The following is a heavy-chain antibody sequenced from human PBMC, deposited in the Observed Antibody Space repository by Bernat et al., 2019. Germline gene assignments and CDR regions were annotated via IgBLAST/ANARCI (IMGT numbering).Heavy chain of an antibody. CDR3: AGGTSTSAPYMDV. CDR1: GFTFIDYY. V-gene: IGHV3-11*05. CDR2: IISSSSYT. J-gene: IGHJ6*03. Sequence: QVQLVESGGGLVNLGGSLRLSCAAPGFTFIDYYMSWIRQAPGKGLDWVSYIISSSSYTNYADSVKGRFTISRDNAKNSLYLQMNSLRAEDTAVYYCAGGTSTSAPYMDVWGKGTTVTVSS.